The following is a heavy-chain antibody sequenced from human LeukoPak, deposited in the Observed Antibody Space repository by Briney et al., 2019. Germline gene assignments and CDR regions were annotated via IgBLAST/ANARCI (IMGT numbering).Heavy chain of an antibody. Sequence: ASVKVSCKASGYTFTSYAMHWVRQAPGQRLECVGWINPNNGGTSYAQRFQGRVTMTRDTSITTAYMELPTLTSDDTAVYYCARGSSSPVPNFDYWGQGTLVTVSS. CDR1: GYTFTSYA. J-gene: IGHJ4*02. D-gene: IGHD6-13*01. CDR3: ARGSSSPVPNFDY. CDR2: INPNNGGT. V-gene: IGHV1-2*02.